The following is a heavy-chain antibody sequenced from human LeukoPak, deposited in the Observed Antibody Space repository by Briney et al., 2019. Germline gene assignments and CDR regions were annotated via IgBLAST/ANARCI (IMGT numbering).Heavy chain of an antibody. V-gene: IGHV4-4*07. CDR3: ARDNALGQQLVRII. Sequence: SETLSLTCTVSGGSISSYYWSWIRQPAGKGLEWIGRIYTSGSTNYNPSLKSRVTMSVDTSKNQFSWKLSSVTAADTAVYYCARDNALGQQLVRIIWGQGTLVTVSS. CDR1: GGSISSYY. D-gene: IGHD6-13*01. J-gene: IGHJ4*02. CDR2: IYTSGST.